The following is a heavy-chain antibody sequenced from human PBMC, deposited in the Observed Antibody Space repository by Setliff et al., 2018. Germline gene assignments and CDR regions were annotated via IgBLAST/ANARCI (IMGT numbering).Heavy chain of an antibody. Sequence: GASVKVSCKASGYAVTGYHIHWVRQAPGQGLEWMGWINNYSFKTNYPQKFLGRVTVTTDTSTGTAYMELGSLTSDDTAIYYWARINFYVSSGYYYAPDYWGPGTLVTVS. CDR2: INNYSFKT. D-gene: IGHD3-22*01. CDR1: GYAVTGYH. J-gene: IGHJ4*02. CDR3: ARINFYVSSGYYYAPDY. V-gene: IGHV1-18*04.